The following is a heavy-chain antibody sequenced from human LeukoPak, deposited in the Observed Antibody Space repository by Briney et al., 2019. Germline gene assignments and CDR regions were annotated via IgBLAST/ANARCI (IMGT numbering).Heavy chain of an antibody. V-gene: IGHV1-2*06. D-gene: IGHD3-10*01. CDR2: INPNSGGT. CDR1: GYSFTGYY. CDR3: ARDTRFGELPRSSYYFDY. J-gene: IGHJ4*02. Sequence: ASVKVSCKASGYSFTGYYMHWVRQAPGQGLEWMGRINPNSGGTNYAQKFQGRVTMTRDTSISTAYMELSRLRSDDTAVYYCARDTRFGELPRSSYYFDYWGQGTLVTVSS.